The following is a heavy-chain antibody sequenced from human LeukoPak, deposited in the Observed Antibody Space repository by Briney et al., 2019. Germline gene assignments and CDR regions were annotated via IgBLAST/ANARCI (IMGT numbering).Heavy chain of an antibody. D-gene: IGHD3-10*01. V-gene: IGHV4-39*07. Sequence: SETLSLTCSVSGGSISSDTYYWGWIRKPPGKGLEWFGTMYYSGNTAYNPSRKSRITISVDTSKNQFYLKLTSVTAADTALYYCALPYFGAGVDAFDIWAQGTRVAVSS. CDR3: ALPYFGAGVDAFDI. J-gene: IGHJ3*02. CDR2: MYYSGNT. CDR1: GGSISSDTYY.